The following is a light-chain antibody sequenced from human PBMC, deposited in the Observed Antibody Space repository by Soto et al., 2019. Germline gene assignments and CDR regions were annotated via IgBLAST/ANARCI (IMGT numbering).Light chain of an antibody. CDR3: ETWGSNTYV. J-gene: IGLJ1*01. CDR2: LEGSGSY. Sequence: QLVLTQSSSASASLGSSVKLTCTLSSGHSSYIIAWHQQQPGKAPRYLMKLEGSGSYNTGSGVPDRFSGSSSGADRYLTISNLQFEDDADYYCETWGSNTYVFGTGTKLTVL. CDR1: SGHSSYI. V-gene: IGLV4-60*02.